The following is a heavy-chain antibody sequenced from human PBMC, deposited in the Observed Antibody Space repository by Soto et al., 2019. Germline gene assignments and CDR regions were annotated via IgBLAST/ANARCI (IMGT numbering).Heavy chain of an antibody. CDR1: GGTFSRYT. Sequence: QVQLVQSGAEVKKPGSSVKVSCKASGGTFSRYTISWVRQAPGQGFEWMGRIIPILGIANYAQKFQGRVTITADKSTSTAYMELSSLRSEDTAVYYCARDRGYCSSTSCYGNWFDPWGQGTLVTVSS. V-gene: IGHV1-69*08. CDR3: ARDRGYCSSTSCYGNWFDP. J-gene: IGHJ5*02. CDR2: IIPILGIA. D-gene: IGHD2-2*01.